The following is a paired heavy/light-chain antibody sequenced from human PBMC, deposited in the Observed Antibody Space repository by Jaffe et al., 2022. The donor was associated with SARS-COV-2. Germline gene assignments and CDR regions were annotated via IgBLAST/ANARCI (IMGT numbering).Heavy chain of an antibody. J-gene: IGHJ5*02. V-gene: IGHV3-11*01. CDR3: ARDGAFFSGMFDP. CDR2: ISSSGSTI. D-gene: IGHD1-26*01. Sequence: QVQLLESGGGLVKPGGSLRLSCAASGFTFSDFYMSWIRQAPGRGLEWISYISSSGSTIYQADSVKGRFTISRDNAKNSLYLQMNSLRVEDTAVYYCARDGAFFSGMFDPWGQGTLVTVSS. CDR1: GFTFSDFY.
Light chain of an antibody. J-gene: IGKJ5*01. CDR1: QNINNY. CDR2: AAS. CDR3: QQSYSTLSIT. Sequence: DIQMTQSPSSLSASVGDRVTITCRASQNINNYLNWYQQKPGNAPKLLIYAASSLQSGVPSRFSGSGSGTDFTLTISSLQPEDFATYYCQQSYSTLSITFGQGTRLEIK. V-gene: IGKV1-39*01.